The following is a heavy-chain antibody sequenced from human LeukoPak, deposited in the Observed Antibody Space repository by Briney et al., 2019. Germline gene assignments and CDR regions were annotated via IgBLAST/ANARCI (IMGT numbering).Heavy chain of an antibody. CDR1: GFTFSSYE. D-gene: IGHD4-17*01. J-gene: IGHJ3*02. CDR2: ISSSGSTI. V-gene: IGHV3-48*03. Sequence: PGGSLRLSCAASGFTFSSYEMNWVRQAPGKGLEWVSYISSSGSTIYYADSVKGRFTISRDNAKNSLYLQMNSLRAEDTAVYYCAREDAHLFDDYGAPDEGGNDAFDIWGQGTMVTVSS. CDR3: AREDAHLFDDYGAPDEGGNDAFDI.